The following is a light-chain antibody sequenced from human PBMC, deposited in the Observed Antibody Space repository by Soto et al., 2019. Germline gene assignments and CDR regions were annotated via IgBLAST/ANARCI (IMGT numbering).Light chain of an antibody. J-gene: IGKJ1*01. CDR3: HQYGRSPWK. V-gene: IGKV3-20*01. CDR1: QSVSSY. CDR2: DAS. Sequence: IVLTQSPGTLSSSPWERAILSCRASQSVSSYLAWYQQKPGQAPRLLIYDASNRATGIPARFSGSGSGTDFTLTISRVEPEDFAVYYCHQYGRSPWKLGQGTKVDIK.